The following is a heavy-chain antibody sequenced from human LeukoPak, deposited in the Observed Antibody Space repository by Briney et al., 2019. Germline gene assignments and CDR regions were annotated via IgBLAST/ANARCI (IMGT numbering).Heavy chain of an antibody. CDR3: ARGRRVPGISPGAFDI. D-gene: IGHD3-10*01. Sequence: SEILSLTCTVSGYSISSGYYWGWIRQPPGKGLEWIGAIYYAGNTYYNPSLKSRVTISVDTSKNQFSLKLSSVTAADTAVYYCARGRRVPGISPGAFDIWGQGTMVTVSS. CDR1: GYSISSGYY. CDR2: IYYAGNT. V-gene: IGHV4-38-2*02. J-gene: IGHJ3*02.